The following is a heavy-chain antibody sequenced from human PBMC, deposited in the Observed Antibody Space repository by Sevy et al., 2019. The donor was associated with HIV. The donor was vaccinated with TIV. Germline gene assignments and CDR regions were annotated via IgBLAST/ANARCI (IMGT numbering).Heavy chain of an antibody. D-gene: IGHD3-10*01. J-gene: IGHJ6*02. Sequence: GESLKISCKGSGYSFTSYWIGWVRQMPGKGLEWMGIIYPGDSDTRYSPSFQGQVTISADKSISTAYLQWSSLKASDTAMYYCARLFAPCYYGSGSYYSRTSYYYYGMDVWGQGTTVTVSS. CDR2: IYPGDSDT. CDR1: GYSFTSYW. CDR3: ARLFAPCYYGSGSYYSRTSYYYYGMDV. V-gene: IGHV5-51*01.